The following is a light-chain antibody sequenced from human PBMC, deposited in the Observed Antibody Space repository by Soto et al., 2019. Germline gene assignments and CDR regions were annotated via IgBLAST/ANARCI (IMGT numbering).Light chain of an antibody. V-gene: IGKV1-5*01. CDR1: QSISSW. CDR3: QQYNRYSLT. J-gene: IGKJ4*01. Sequence: DIQMHQSPSTLSASVGDRVTITCRASQSISSWLAWYQQKPGKAPKLLIYDASCFESGVPSRFSGSGSDTEFTLTINNLHPDDFATYHCQQYNRYSLTFGGGTKGEIK. CDR2: DAS.